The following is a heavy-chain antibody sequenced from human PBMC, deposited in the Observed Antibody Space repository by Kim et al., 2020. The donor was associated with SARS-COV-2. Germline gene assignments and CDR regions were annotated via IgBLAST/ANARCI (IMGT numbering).Heavy chain of an antibody. CDR3: VRSNCSSHYFDR. Sequence: TNYAGSVKGRFTISRDNAQHSLFLKMHHLRAEDTAVYYCVRSNCSSHYFDRCGRGTLVTVSS. D-gene: IGHD3-10*02. J-gene: IGHJ2*01. CDR2: T. V-gene: IGHV3-11*03.